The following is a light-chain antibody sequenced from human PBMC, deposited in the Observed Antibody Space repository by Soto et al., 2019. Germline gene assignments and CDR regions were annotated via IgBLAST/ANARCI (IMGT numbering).Light chain of an antibody. CDR2: SNE. CDR3: AVWGNNLNGPGV. V-gene: IGLV1-44*01. CDR1: GSTIGSNT. J-gene: IGLJ3*02. Sequence: QSVLTKPPSASGPPGQRGTIAWSGSGSTIGSNTVDWYQQLPGTAHKLLIDSNEQRPLGVPDRFSVSRSGTSASLAISGLQPEDEGIYYCAVWGNNLNGPGVFGGGTKLTVL.